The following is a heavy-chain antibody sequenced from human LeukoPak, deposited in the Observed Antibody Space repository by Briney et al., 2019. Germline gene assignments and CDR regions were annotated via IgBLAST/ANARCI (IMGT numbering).Heavy chain of an antibody. Sequence: ASVKVSCKASGYTFTSYGISWVRQAPGQGLEWMGWISAYNGNTNYAQKFQGRVTITTDESTSTAYMELSSLRSEDTAVYYCARLGVWQQLASYYYYYMDVWGKGTTVTVSS. J-gene: IGHJ6*03. D-gene: IGHD6-13*01. CDR1: GYTFTSYG. V-gene: IGHV1-18*01. CDR2: ISAYNGNT. CDR3: ARLGVWQQLASYYYYYMDV.